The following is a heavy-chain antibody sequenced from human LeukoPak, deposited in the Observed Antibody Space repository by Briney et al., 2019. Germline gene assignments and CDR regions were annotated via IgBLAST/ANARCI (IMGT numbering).Heavy chain of an antibody. CDR2: IIPIFGTA. D-gene: IGHD2-2*01. Sequence: APVKVSCKASGGTFSSYAISWVRQAPGQGLEWMGGIIPIFGTANYAQKFQGRVTITADKSTSTAYMELSSLRSEDTAVYYCARSSTSCYVYYYYYGMDVWGKGTTVTVSS. V-gene: IGHV1-69*06. CDR3: ARSSTSCYVYYYYYGMDV. CDR1: GGTFSSYA. J-gene: IGHJ6*04.